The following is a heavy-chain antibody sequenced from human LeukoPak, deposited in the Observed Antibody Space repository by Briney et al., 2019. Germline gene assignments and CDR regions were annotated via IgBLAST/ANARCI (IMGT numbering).Heavy chain of an antibody. CDR3: ARDRGWQRYNWFDP. Sequence: SETLSLTCTVSGGSISSYYWSWVRQPAGKGLEWIGRIYTSGSTNYNPSLKSRVTMSVDTSKKQFSLKLSSVTAADTAVYYCARDRGWQRYNWFDPWGQGTLVTVSS. J-gene: IGHJ5*02. V-gene: IGHV4-4*07. CDR1: GGSISSYY. D-gene: IGHD3-10*01. CDR2: IYTSGST.